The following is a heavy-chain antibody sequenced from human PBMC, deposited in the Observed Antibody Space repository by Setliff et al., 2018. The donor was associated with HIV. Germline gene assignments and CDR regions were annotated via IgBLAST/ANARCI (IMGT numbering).Heavy chain of an antibody. CDR1: GGSISSHY. Sequence: SETLSLTCIVSGGSISSHYWSWIRQPPGKGLEWIGYIYYSGSTTYNPSLKGRVTISVDTSKNQFSLKLSSVTAADTAMYYCARDREESLWFGDLKYMDVWGKGTTVTVSS. CDR3: ARDREESLWFGDLKYMDV. J-gene: IGHJ6*03. D-gene: IGHD3-10*01. V-gene: IGHV4-59*11. CDR2: IYYSGST.